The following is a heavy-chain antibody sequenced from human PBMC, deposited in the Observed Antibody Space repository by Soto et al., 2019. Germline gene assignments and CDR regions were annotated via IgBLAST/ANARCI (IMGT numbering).Heavy chain of an antibody. Sequence: QVQLVQSGAEVKKPGASVKVSCKASGYTVTSYGISWVRQAPGQGLEWMGWISAYNGNTNYAQKLQGRVTMTTDTSTSTAYMELRSLRSDDTAVYYCARASLSEWERLGTMDYWGQGTLVTVSS. CDR1: GYTVTSYG. V-gene: IGHV1-18*01. CDR2: ISAYNGNT. J-gene: IGHJ4*02. D-gene: IGHD1-26*01. CDR3: ARASLSEWERLGTMDY.